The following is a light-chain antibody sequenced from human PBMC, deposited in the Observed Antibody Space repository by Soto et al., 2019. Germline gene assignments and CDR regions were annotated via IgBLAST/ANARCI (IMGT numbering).Light chain of an antibody. CDR1: QDINSR. J-gene: IGKJ1*01. V-gene: IGKV1-12*01. CDR3: QQTYSIPMT. CDR2: AAS. Sequence: IQMTQSPSSVCASVGARVTITCRASQDINSRLAWYQQKPGKAPNLLISAASNLQPGVTSRFSGSGSGTDFTLTISSLQPEDFATYYCQQTYSIPMTVGQGTKVDIK.